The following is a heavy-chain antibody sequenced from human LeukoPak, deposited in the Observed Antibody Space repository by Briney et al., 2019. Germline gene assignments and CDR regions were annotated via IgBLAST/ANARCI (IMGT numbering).Heavy chain of an antibody. V-gene: IGHV3-74*01. J-gene: IGHJ5*02. CDR2: INSDGSYT. D-gene: IGHD2-2*01. CDR3: AGSSGTSCFS. Sequence: GGSLRLSCAASGFTLSSYWMHWVRQAPGKGLVWVSRINSDGSYTSYADSVKGRFTVSRDNAKNTLYLQMNSLRAEDTAVYYCAGSSGTSCFSWGQGTLVTVSS. CDR1: GFTLSSYW.